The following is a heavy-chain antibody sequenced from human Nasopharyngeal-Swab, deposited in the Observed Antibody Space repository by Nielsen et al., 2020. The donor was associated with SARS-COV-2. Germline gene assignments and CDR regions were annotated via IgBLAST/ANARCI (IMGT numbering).Heavy chain of an antibody. CDR1: GFTLSSSW. Sequence: GESLKISCAASGFTLSSSWMHWVRQAPGKGLEWVAFIAHDASNEYYGDSVKGRFSISRDSSKNTLYLQMDSLRGEDTAVYYCARDAPAHYGAFYWGRGTLVTVSS. V-gene: IGHV3-30*03. J-gene: IGHJ4*02. D-gene: IGHD4-17*01. CDR2: IAHDASNE. CDR3: ARDAPAHYGAFY.